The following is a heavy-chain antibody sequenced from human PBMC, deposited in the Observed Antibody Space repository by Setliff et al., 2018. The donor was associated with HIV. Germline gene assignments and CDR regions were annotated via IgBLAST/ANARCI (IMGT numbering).Heavy chain of an antibody. CDR2: INGDSTFI. V-gene: IGHV3-21*04. CDR1: GFTFTFSTYT. D-gene: IGHD2-15*01. CDR3: AKDFRYCSGDSCYHDYGDYGQYFQH. Sequence: GGSLRLSCAASGFTFTFSTYTMNWVRQAPGKGLEWVSSINGDSTFIYYADSVKGRFTISRDNSKNTLYLQMNSLRAEDTAVYYCAKDFRYCSGDSCYHDYGDYGQYFQHWGQGTRVTVSS. J-gene: IGHJ1*01.